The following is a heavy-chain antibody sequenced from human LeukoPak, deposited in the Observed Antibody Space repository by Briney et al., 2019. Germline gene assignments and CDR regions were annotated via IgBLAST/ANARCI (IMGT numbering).Heavy chain of an antibody. CDR3: AKDPGDIVVVPAAMDN. CDR2: IRYDGSNK. V-gene: IGHV3-30*02. J-gene: IGHJ4*02. CDR1: GFTFSSYG. D-gene: IGHD2-2*01. Sequence: GGSLRLSCAASGFTFSSYGMHWVRQAPGKGLEWVAFIRYDGSNKYYADSVKGRFTISRDNSKNTLYLQMNSLRAEDTAVYYCAKDPGDIVVVPAAMDNWGQGTLVTVSS.